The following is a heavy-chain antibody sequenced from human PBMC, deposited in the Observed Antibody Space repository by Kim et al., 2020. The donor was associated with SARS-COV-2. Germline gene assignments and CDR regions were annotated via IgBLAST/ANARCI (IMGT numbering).Heavy chain of an antibody. CDR2: VYQSGGT. J-gene: IGHJ4*02. D-gene: IGHD4-4*01. Sequence: SETLSLTCDVSGASINSGSYSWSWVRRPPGQGLEWIASVYQSGGTYYNPSLKSRATISMDRSRNQFSLTLTSVTAPDTAVYYCTRGPDSDYFDYWCQGT. CDR1: GASINSGSYS. CDR3: TRGPDSDYFDY. V-gene: IGHV4-30-2*01.